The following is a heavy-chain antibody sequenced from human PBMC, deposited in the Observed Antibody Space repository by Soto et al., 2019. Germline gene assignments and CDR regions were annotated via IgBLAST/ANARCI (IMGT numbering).Heavy chain of an antibody. Sequence: GGSLRLSCAASGFTFSSCWMHWVRQALGKGLVWVSRITAYGSTTNYADSVKGRFTISRDNAKNTLYLQMNSLRAEDTAVYYCARGPNYYDSGFSDYWGPGTLVTVSS. CDR1: GFTFSSCW. V-gene: IGHV3-74*01. CDR2: ITAYGSTT. J-gene: IGHJ4*02. CDR3: ARGPNYYDSGFSDY. D-gene: IGHD3-22*01.